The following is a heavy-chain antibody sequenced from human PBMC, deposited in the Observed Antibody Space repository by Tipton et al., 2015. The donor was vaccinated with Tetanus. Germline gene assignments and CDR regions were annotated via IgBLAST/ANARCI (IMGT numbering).Heavy chain of an antibody. D-gene: IGHD4/OR15-4a*01. CDR1: GGSISSSSYY. J-gene: IGHJ5*02. CDR2: IYYSGST. Sequence: TLSLTCTVSGGSISSSSYYWGWIRQPPGKGLEWIGSIYYSGSTYYNPSLKSRVTISVDTSKNQFSLKLSSVTAADTAVYYCARGRGVLKLNWFDPWGQGTLVTVSS. V-gene: IGHV4-39*01. CDR3: ARGRGVLKLNWFDP.